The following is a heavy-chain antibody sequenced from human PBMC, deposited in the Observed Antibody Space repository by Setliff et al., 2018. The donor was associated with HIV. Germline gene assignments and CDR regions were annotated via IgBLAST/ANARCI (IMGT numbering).Heavy chain of an antibody. J-gene: IGHJ6*03. Sequence: SETLSLTCTVSGGSISSNSHSWSWIRQPAGKGLEWIGHIYTTGSTKYNPSLKSRVTISVDTSKHQLSLTLSSVTAADTAVYFCARDRSSYNDFWSGYYSAYYMDVWGTGTAVTVSS. CDR1: GGSISSNSHS. CDR3: ARDRSSYNDFWSGYYSAYYMDV. D-gene: IGHD3-3*01. V-gene: IGHV4-61*09. CDR2: IYTTGST.